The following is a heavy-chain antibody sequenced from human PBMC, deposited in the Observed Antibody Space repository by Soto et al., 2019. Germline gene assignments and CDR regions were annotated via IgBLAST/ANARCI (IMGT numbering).Heavy chain of an antibody. CDR2: IIPILGIA. CDR3: ARAQPAHYGMDV. Sequence: QVQLVQSGAEVKKPGSSVKVSCKASGGTFSSYTISWVRQAPGQGLEWMGRIIPILGIANYAQKFQGRVTITADKSTSTAYMELSSLRSEDTAVYYGARAQPAHYGMDVWGQGTTVTVSS. CDR1: GGTFSSYT. V-gene: IGHV1-69*02. J-gene: IGHJ6*02.